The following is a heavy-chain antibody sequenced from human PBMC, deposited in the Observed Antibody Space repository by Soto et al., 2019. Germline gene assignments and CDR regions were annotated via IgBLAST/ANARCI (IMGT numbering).Heavy chain of an antibody. J-gene: IGHJ5*02. CDR3: ARSDSSGYYFWFDP. V-gene: IGHV1-18*01. D-gene: IGHD3-22*01. CDR2: ISAYNGNT. Sequence: ASVKVSCKASGYTFTSYGISWVRQAPGQGLEWMGWISAYNGNTNYAQKLQGRITMTTDTSTSTAYMELRSLRSDDTAVYYCARSDSSGYYFWFDPWGQGTLVTVSS. CDR1: GYTFTSYG.